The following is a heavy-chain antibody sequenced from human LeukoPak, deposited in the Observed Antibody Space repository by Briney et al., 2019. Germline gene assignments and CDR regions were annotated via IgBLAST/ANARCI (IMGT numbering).Heavy chain of an antibody. CDR1: GGSISSGDYY. CDR3: ARVPAYQVHYFDY. CDR2: IYYSGST. Sequence: SQTLSLTCTVSGGSISSGDYYWSWIRQPPGKGLEWIGYIYYSGSTYYNPSLKSRVTISVDTSKNQFSLKLSSVTAADTAVYYCARVPAYQVHYFDYWGQGTLVTVSS. J-gene: IGHJ4*02. V-gene: IGHV4-30-4*08. D-gene: IGHD2-2*01.